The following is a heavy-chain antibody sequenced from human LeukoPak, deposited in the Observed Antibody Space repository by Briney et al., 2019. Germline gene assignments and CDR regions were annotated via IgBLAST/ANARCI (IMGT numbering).Heavy chain of an antibody. CDR1: GGSISSSSYY. Sequence: SETLSLTCTVSGGSISSSSYYWGWIRQPPGKRLEWIGSIYYSGSTYYNPSLKSRVTISVDTSKNQFSLKLSSVTAADTAVYYCARRGIFYGGKAFDIWGQGTMVTVSS. CDR3: ARRGIFYGGKAFDI. J-gene: IGHJ3*02. D-gene: IGHD4-23*01. CDR2: IYYSGST. V-gene: IGHV4-39*01.